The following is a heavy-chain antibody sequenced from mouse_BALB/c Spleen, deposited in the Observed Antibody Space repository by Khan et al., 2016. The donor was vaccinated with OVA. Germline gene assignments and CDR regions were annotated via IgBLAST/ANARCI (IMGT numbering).Heavy chain of an antibody. CDR3: IKHVYVAWFTY. CDR1: GYSFTSYY. CDR2: IDPFSGGT. J-gene: IGHJ3*01. V-gene: IGHV1S135*01. D-gene: IGHD2-14*01. Sequence: EVQLQQSGPELMKPGASVKISCKASGYSFTSYYIHWVMQSHGKSLEWFGYIDPFSGGTTYNQTFKGKATLTVDKSSSTAYIHLSNLTSEDSAVYSSIKHVYVAWFTYWGQGTLVTVSA.